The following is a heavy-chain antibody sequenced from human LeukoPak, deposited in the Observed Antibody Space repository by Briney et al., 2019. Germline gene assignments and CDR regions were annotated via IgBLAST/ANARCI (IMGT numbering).Heavy chain of an antibody. V-gene: IGHV3-21*01. CDR2: ISSSSSYI. CDR1: GFTFSSHS. J-gene: IGHJ4*02. CDR3: ARGFTWFGELSTYYFDY. Sequence: PGGSLRLSCAASGFTFSSHSMNWVRQAPGKGLEWVSSISSSSSYIYYADSVKGRFTISRDNAKNPLYLQMNSLRAEDTAVYYCARGFTWFGELSTYYFDYWGQGTLVTVSS. D-gene: IGHD3-10*01.